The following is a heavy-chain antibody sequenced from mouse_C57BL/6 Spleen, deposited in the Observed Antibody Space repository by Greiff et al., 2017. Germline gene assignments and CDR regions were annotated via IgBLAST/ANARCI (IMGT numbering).Heavy chain of an antibody. J-gene: IGHJ3*01. CDR1: GFTFSSYA. CDR3: TDYDYDGFAY. Sequence: EVMLVESGEGLVKPGGSLKLSCAASGFTFSSYALSWVRQTPEKRLEWVAYISSGGDYIYYADTVKGRFTISRDNARNTLYLQMSSLKSEDTAMYYCTDYDYDGFAYWGQGTLVTVSA. CDR2: ISSGGDYI. V-gene: IGHV5-9-1*02. D-gene: IGHD2-4*01.